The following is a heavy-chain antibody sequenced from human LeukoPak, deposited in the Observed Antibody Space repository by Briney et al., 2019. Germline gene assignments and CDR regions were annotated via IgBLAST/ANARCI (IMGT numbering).Heavy chain of an antibody. J-gene: IGHJ4*02. CDR2: IYTSGST. Sequence: PSETLSLTCTVSGGSISSYYRSWIRQPAGKGLEWIGRIYTSGSTNYNPSLKSRVTISVDKSKNQFSLKLSSVTAADTAVYYCARDHSSGWFDYWGQGTLVTVSS. D-gene: IGHD6-19*01. V-gene: IGHV4-4*07. CDR1: GGSISSYY. CDR3: ARDHSSGWFDY.